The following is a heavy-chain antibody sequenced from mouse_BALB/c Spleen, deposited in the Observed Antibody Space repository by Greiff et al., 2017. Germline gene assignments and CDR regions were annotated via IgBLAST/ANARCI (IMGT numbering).Heavy chain of an antibody. J-gene: IGHJ2*01. V-gene: IGHV5-12-1*01. CDR1: GFAFSSYD. CDR3: ARHGVHYFDY. CDR2: ISSGGGST. Sequence: EVQRVESGGGLVKPGGSLKLSCAASGFAFSSYDMSWVRQTPEKRLEWVAYISSGGGSTYYPDTVKGRFTISRDNAKNTLYLQMSSLKSEDTAMYYCARHGVHYFDYWGQGTTLTVSS.